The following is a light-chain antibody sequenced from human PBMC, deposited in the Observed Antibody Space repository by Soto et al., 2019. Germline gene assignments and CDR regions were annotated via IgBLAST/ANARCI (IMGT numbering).Light chain of an antibody. CDR3: QQSYSLPYT. CDR1: QSVGSL. V-gene: IGKV1-39*01. J-gene: IGKJ2*01. Sequence: DIQMTQSPSSLSASVGDRVTITCRASQSVGSLLNWFQQKPGKAPKLLIYAASTLQSGAPSRFSGSGAGTDFTLIISSLRPEDSATYYCQQSYSLPYTFGQGTTLEI. CDR2: AAS.